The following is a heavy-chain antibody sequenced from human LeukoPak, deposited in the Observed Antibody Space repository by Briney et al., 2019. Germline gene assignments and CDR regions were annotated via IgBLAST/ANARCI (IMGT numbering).Heavy chain of an antibody. CDR3: ARARPIGYCSGGSCSQPNWFDP. V-gene: IGHV1-2*02. Sequence: PPASVKVSCKASGYTFTGYYMHWVRQAPGQGLEWMGWINPNSGGTNYAQKFQGRVTMTRDTSISTAYMELSRLRSDDTAVYYCARARPIGYCSGGSCSQPNWFDPWGQGTLVTVSS. D-gene: IGHD2-15*01. CDR1: GYTFTGYY. CDR2: INPNSGGT. J-gene: IGHJ5*02.